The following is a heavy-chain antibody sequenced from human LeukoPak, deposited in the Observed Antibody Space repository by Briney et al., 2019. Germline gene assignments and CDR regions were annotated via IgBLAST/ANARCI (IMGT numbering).Heavy chain of an antibody. V-gene: IGHV4-59*11. CDR3: ARGGEAFDY. Sequence: PSETLSLTCTVSGGSISSHYWSWIRRPPGKGLEWIGYIYYSGSTNYNPSLKSRVTISVDTSKNQFSLKLSSVTAADTAVYYCARGGEAFDYWGQGTLVTVSS. D-gene: IGHD3-16*01. J-gene: IGHJ4*02. CDR1: GGSISSHY. CDR2: IYYSGST.